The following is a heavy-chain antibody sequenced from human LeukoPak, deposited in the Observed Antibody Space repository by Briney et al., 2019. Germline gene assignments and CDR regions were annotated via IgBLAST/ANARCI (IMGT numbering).Heavy chain of an antibody. D-gene: IGHD6-13*01. CDR1: GGSISSSSYY. CDR2: IYYSGST. CDR3: ARASSWDY. V-gene: IGHV4-39*07. J-gene: IGHJ4*02. Sequence: SETLSLTCTVSGGSISSSSYYWGWIRQPPGKGLEWIGSIYYSGSTYYNPSLKSRVTISVDKSKNQFSLKLSSVTAADTAVYYCARASSWDYWGQGTLVTVSS.